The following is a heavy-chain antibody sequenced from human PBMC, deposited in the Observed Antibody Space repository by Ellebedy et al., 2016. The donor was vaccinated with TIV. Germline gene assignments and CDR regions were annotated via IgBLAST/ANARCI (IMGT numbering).Heavy chain of an antibody. CDR3: ARDNWNGLASDY. J-gene: IGHJ4*02. CDR1: GFTFSSYS. Sequence: GESLKISCAASGFTFSSYSINWVRQAPGKGLEWVSYISDSDTIYYADSVRGRFTISRDKAKKSVYLQMNSLRVEDTAVYYCARDNWNGLASDYWGQGTLVTVSS. D-gene: IGHD1-20*01. CDR2: ISDSDTI. V-gene: IGHV3-48*01.